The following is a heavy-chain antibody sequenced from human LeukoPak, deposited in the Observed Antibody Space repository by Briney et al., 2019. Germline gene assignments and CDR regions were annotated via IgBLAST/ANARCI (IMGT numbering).Heavy chain of an antibody. D-gene: IGHD1-26*01. CDR1: GFTFSNYS. V-gene: IGHV3-23*01. CDR3: AGGGSYTGYYFEY. CDR2: IRDNGVYT. J-gene: IGHJ4*02. Sequence: PGGSLRLSCAASGFTFSNYSMTWVRQAPGKGLEWVSTIRDNGVYTYDADSVKGRFTISRDNSKNTLYLQMHSLKGDDTGVYYCAGGGSYTGYYFEYWGQGTLVTVSS.